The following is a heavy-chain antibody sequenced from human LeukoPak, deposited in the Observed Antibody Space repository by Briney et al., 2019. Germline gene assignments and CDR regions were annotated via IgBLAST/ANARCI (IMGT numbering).Heavy chain of an antibody. CDR3: ARGTGIITSCSV. D-gene: IGHD2-2*01. CDR1: GDSISSGDYS. CDR2: IYHSGST. Sequence: SQTLSLTCAVSGDSISSGDYSRNWIRQPPGKGLEWIGSIYHSGSTYYSPSLKSRVTMSVDRSKNQFSLKLSSVTAADTAVYYCARGTGIITSCSVWGQGTLVTVSS. J-gene: IGHJ4*02. V-gene: IGHV4-30-2*01.